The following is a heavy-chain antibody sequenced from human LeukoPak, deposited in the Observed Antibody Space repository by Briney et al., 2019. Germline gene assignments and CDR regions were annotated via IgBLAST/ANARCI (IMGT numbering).Heavy chain of an antibody. CDR1: GYTFTSYY. Sequence: ASVKVSCKASGYTFTSYYMHWVRQAPGQGLEWMGIINPSGGSTSYAQKFQGRVTMTRDMSTSTVYMELSSLRSEDTAVYYCARIFRGDQRGSYCFDYWGQGTLVTVSS. CDR2: INPSGGST. CDR3: ARIFRGDQRGSYCFDY. D-gene: IGHD2-21*01. V-gene: IGHV1-46*01. J-gene: IGHJ4*02.